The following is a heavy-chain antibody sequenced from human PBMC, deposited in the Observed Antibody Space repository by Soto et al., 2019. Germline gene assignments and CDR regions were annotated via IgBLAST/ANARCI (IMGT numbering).Heavy chain of an antibody. Sequence: GGSLRLSCAASGFTFSSYGMHWVRQAPGKGLEWMAVISYDGSNKYYADSVKGRFTISRDNSKNTLYLQMNSLRAEDTAVYYCAKDITSDYAIDYWGQGTLVTVSS. J-gene: IGHJ4*02. CDR2: ISYDGSNK. CDR1: GFTFSSYG. D-gene: IGHD4-17*01. V-gene: IGHV3-30*18. CDR3: AKDITSDYAIDY.